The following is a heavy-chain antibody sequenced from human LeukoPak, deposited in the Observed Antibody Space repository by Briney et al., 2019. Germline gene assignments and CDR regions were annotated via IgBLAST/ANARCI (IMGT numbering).Heavy chain of an antibody. D-gene: IGHD1-7*01. Sequence: SVKVSCKASGGTFSSYAISWVRQAPGQGLEWMGGIIPIFGTANYAQKFQGRVTIATDESTSTAYMELSSLRSEDTAVYYCARAGGWNYVTEYYYMDVWGKGTTVTVSS. CDR2: IIPIFGTA. J-gene: IGHJ6*03. V-gene: IGHV1-69*05. CDR3: ARAGGWNYVTEYYYMDV. CDR1: GGTFSSYA.